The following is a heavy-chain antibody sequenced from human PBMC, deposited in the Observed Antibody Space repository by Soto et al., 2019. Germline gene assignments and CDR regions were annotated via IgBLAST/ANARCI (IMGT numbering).Heavy chain of an antibody. J-gene: IGHJ4*02. D-gene: IGHD1-1*01. CDR3: ARSGDNFNVLDY. CDR2: SSNSGTFA. V-gene: IGHV3-11*06. CDR1: GFTFSDYY. Sequence: GGSLRLSCAASGFTFSDYYMSWVRQAPGRGLEWISYSSNSGTFARYATSVKGRFSISRDNANNSLYLEVNSLRVEDTAVYYCARSGDNFNVLDYWGQGT.